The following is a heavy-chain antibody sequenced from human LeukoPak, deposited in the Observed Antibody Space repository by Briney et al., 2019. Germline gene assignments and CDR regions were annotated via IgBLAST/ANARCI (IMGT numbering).Heavy chain of an antibody. Sequence: QPGGSLRLSCAASGFTVSSNYMSWVRQAPGKGLEWVSVIYSGGSTYYADSVKCRFTISRDNSKNTLYLQMNSLRAEDTAVYYCARTGDRDSSGYYPDNWGQGTPVTVSS. J-gene: IGHJ4*02. CDR3: ARTGDRDSSGYYPDN. V-gene: IGHV3-66*01. CDR1: GFTVSSNY. D-gene: IGHD3-22*01. CDR2: IYSGGST.